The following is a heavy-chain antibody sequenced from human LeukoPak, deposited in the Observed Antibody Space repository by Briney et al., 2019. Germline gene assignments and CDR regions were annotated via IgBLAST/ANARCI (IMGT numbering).Heavy chain of an antibody. V-gene: IGHV1-2*02. CDR1: GYTFTGYY. J-gene: IGHJ5*02. CDR3: ARRTSYSSSWYGGNNWFDP. CDR2: INPNSGGT. D-gene: IGHD6-13*01. Sequence: ASVTVSCKASGYTFTGYYMHWVRQAPGQGLEWMGWINPNSGGTNYAQKFQGRVTMTRDTSISTAYMELSRLRSDDTAVYYCARRTSYSSSWYGGNNWFDPWGQGTLVTVSS.